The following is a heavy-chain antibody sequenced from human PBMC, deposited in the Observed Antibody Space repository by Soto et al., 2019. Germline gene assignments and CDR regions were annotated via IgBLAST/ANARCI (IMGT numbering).Heavy chain of an antibody. CDR2: INWNGGST. V-gene: IGHV3-20*04. J-gene: IGHJ4*02. D-gene: IGHD2-8*01. CDR3: ARDTNGLHY. Sequence: PGGSLRLSCAASGFTFDDYGMSWVRQAPGKGLEWVSGINWNGGSTGYADSVKGRFTVSRDNAKNTMYLQMNSLTADDTAVYYCARDTNGLHYWGQGTLVTVSS. CDR1: GFTFDDYG.